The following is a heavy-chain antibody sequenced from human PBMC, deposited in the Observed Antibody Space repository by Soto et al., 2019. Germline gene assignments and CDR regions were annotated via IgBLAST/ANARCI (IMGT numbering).Heavy chain of an antibody. CDR1: GYTFTDHG. CDR2: ISAFTDYT. D-gene: IGHD5-12*01. V-gene: IGHV1-18*01. CDR3: AMDRPRLTQQIVDVY. J-gene: IGHJ4*02. Sequence: QLQLVQSGAEVKKPGASVKVSCKASGYTFTDHGISWVRQAPGQGLERVGWISAFTDYTDYAQKSRGRSTMTTDKSTNTAYMELRSLTSDDTALYYCAMDRPRLTQQIVDVYWGQGTVVTVSS.